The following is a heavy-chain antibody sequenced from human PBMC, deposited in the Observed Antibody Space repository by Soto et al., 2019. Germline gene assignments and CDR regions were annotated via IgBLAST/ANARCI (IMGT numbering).Heavy chain of an antibody. CDR3: ARDGGRHSGGIDY. Sequence: QVQLVQSRAEVKKPGSSVKVSCKASGGTFSSYSINWVRQAPGQGLEWMGEIIPIFGTANYAQKFQGRVTITADESTSTAYMELSSLRSEDTAVYYCARDGGRHSGGIDYWGQGTLVTVSS. CDR1: GGTFSSYS. D-gene: IGHD1-26*01. CDR2: IIPIFGTA. V-gene: IGHV1-69*01. J-gene: IGHJ4*02.